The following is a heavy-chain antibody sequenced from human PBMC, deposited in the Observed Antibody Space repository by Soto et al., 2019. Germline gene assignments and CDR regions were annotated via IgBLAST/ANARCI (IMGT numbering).Heavy chain of an antibody. V-gene: IGHV4-4*02. CDR1: GGSISSSYW. J-gene: IGHJ6*02. Sequence: TLEILSLTCAVSGGSISSSYWWSWVRQPPGKGLEWIGEIYHSGSTNYNTSLKSRVTISVDKSKNQFSLKVTSVTAADTAVYYCARVSGSYYYGMDVWGQGTTVTVSS. CDR2: IYHSGST. CDR3: ARVSGSYYYGMDV.